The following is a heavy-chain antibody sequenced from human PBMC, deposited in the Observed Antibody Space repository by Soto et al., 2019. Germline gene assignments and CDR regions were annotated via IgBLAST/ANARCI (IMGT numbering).Heavy chain of an antibody. CDR1: GASIISYY. V-gene: IGHV4-59*01. CDR2: IHNGERT. CDR3: SYGDSPGPIDH. Sequence: SETLSLTCSVSGASIISYYCSWFRQAPGKGLEYIGYIHNGERTNYNPSLESRVTISADTSKNQFSLRLSSVTAADTAMYYCSYGDSPGPIDHWGQGTLVTVSS. D-gene: IGHD4-17*01. J-gene: IGHJ4*02.